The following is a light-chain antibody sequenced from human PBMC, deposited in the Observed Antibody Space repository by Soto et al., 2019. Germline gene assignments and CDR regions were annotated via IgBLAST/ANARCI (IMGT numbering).Light chain of an antibody. V-gene: IGLV1-40*01. CDR3: QSYDSSLSGVV. CDR2: GNS. CDR1: SSNIGAGYD. J-gene: IGLJ2*01. Sequence: QSVLTQPPSVSGAPGQRVTISCTGSSSNIGAGYDVHWYRQLPGTAPKLLIYGNSNRPSGVPDRFSGSKSGTSASLAITGRQAKDEVDYYCQSYDSSLSGVVFGGGTRLTVL.